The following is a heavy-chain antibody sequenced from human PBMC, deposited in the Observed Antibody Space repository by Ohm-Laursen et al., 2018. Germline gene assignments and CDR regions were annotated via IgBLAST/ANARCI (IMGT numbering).Heavy chain of an antibody. J-gene: IGHJ4*02. Sequence: SETLSLTCTVSGGSISSSSYYWGWIRQPPGKGLEWIGSIYYSGSTNYNPSLKSRVTISVDTSKNQFSLKLSSVTAADTAVYYCARVSRRDGYNPLDYWGQGTLVTVSS. V-gene: IGHV4-39*07. CDR2: IYYSGST. CDR1: GGSISSSSYY. D-gene: IGHD5-24*01. CDR3: ARVSRRDGYNPLDY.